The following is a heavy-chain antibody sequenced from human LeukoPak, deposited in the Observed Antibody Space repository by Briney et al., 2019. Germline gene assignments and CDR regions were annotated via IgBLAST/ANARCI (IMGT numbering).Heavy chain of an antibody. Sequence: GASVKVSCKASGFTFTSHDYNWARQATGQGLEWMGWMNPNSGNTGYAQKFQGRVTMTRDTSISTAYMELSSLSSEDTAVYYCARDNSYGDITWWFDPWGQGTLVTVSS. CDR2: MNPNSGNT. J-gene: IGHJ5*02. CDR1: GFTFTSHD. V-gene: IGHV1-8*01. CDR3: ARDNSYGDITWWFDP. D-gene: IGHD2-15*01.